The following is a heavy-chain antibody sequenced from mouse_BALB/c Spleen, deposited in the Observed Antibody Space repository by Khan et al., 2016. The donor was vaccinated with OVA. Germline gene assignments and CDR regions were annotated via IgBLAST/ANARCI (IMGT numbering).Heavy chain of an antibody. Sequence: VQLQESGPGLAAPSQSLSITCTISGFSLTNYGVHWVRQPPGKGLEWLVVIWNDGSRTYNSALKSRLTITKDNSQSQVFLKMNSLQIDDTAIYFCARQPYYHYNIRDYWGQGTSVTVSS. CDR2: IWNDGSR. J-gene: IGHJ4*01. CDR1: GFSLTNYG. V-gene: IGHV2-6-1*01. D-gene: IGHD2-10*01. CDR3: ARQPYYHYNIRDY.